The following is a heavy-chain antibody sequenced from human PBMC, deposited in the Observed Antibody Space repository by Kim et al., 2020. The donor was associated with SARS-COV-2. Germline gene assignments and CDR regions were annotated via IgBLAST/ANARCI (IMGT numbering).Heavy chain of an antibody. CDR2: IWYDGSNK. CDR1: GFTFSSYG. Sequence: GGSLRLSCAASGFTFSSYGMHWVRQAPCKGLEWVAVIWYDGSNKYYADSVKGRFTISRDNSKNTLYLQMNSLRAEDTAVYYCARDCGSSGWYILPGGYYYGMDVWGQGTTVTVSS. V-gene: IGHV3-33*01. J-gene: IGHJ6*02. D-gene: IGHD6-19*01. CDR3: ARDCGSSGWYILPGGYYYGMDV.